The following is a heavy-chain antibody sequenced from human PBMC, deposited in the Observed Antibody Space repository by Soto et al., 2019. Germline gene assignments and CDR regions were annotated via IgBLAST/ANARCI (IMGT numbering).Heavy chain of an antibody. V-gene: IGHV4-30-2*01. Sequence: SEILCVTCVVSVGSISFGVYSWGWIRQPPGKRLERIGYFYHTGNTFYNPSLESRVTISVDRSKNQLSLHLSSVTAADTAVYYCARYGDTSAFDIWGQGTVVTVS. J-gene: IGHJ3*02. CDR3: ARYGDTSAFDI. D-gene: IGHD7-27*01. CDR1: VGSISFGVYS. CDR2: FYHTGNT.